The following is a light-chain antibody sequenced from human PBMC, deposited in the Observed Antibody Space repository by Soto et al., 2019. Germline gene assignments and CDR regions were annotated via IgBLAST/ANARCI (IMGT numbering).Light chain of an antibody. CDR2: EVR. J-gene: IGLJ1*01. V-gene: IGLV2-14*01. CDR3: SSYRSSTTFV. Sequence: QSAQTQPASVSGSPGQSITISCTGTSSDVGAYNFVSWYQQYPGKAPKVIIFEVRKRPSGVSNRFSGSKSGDTASLTISGLQAEDEADYYCSSYRSSTTFVFGTGTKVTVL. CDR1: SSDVGAYNF.